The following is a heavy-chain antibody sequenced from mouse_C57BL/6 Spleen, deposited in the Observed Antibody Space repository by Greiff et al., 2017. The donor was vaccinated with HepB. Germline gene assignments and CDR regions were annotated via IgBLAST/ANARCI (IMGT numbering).Heavy chain of an antibody. D-gene: IGHD3-1*01. CDR2: ISDGGSYT. J-gene: IGHJ2*01. Sequence: EVKLVESGGGLVKPGGSLKLSCAASGFTFSSYAMSWVRQTPEKRLEWVATISDGGSYTYYPDNVKGRFTISRDNAKNNLYLQMSHLKSEDTAMYYCARDGPSGFDYWGQGTTLTVSS. V-gene: IGHV5-4*01. CDR1: GFTFSSYA. CDR3: ARDGPSGFDY.